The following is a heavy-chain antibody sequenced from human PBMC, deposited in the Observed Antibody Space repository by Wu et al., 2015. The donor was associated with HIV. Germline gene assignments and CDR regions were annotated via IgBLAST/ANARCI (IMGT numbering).Heavy chain of an antibody. CDR1: GYTFTDYY. V-gene: IGHV1-2*02. CDR3: ARAGAYCSSTSCYEKRLFDT. CDR2: INPNSGGT. Sequence: QVQLVQSGAEMKKPGASVKVSCKASGYTFTDYYMHWVRQAPGQGLEWMGWINPNSGGTDFAQKFQGRVTMTRDTSINTAYMELTRLTSDDTALYFCARAGAYCSSTSCYEKRLFDTWGQGTLVTVSS. J-gene: IGHJ5*02. D-gene: IGHD2-2*01.